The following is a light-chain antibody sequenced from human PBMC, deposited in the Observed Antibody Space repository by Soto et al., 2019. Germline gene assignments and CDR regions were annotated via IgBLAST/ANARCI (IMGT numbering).Light chain of an antibody. J-gene: IGKJ1*01. CDR2: GAF. CDR1: QSVSSH. V-gene: IGKV3-20*01. Sequence: EIVLTQSPGTLSLSPGERATLSCRASQSVSSHLARYQQKPGQAPRLLIYGAFSRATGIPDRFSGSGSGTDFTLTISRLEPEDFAVYYCQQYATSRAFGQGTKVEIK. CDR3: QQYATSRA.